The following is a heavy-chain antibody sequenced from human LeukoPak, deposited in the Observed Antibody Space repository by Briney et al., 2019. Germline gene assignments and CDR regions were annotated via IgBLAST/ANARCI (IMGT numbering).Heavy chain of an antibody. CDR1: GFTFSSYE. D-gene: IGHD3-22*01. CDR2: ISFSGSTI. J-gene: IGHJ1*01. V-gene: IGHV3-48*03. Sequence: PGGSLRLSCAASGFTFSSYEMNWVRQAPGKGLEWVSYISFSGSTIYYADSVKGRFTISRDNAKNSLYVQMNRLRAEDTAVYYCARGGYYDSSGYYYVGYFHHWGQGTLVTVSS. CDR3: ARGGYYDSSGYYYVGYFHH.